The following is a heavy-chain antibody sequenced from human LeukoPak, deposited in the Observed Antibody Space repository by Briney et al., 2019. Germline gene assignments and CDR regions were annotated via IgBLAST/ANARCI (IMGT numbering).Heavy chain of an antibody. CDR3: AREGEYDFWSGYPIDY. Sequence: ASVKVSCKASGHTFTSYYMHWVRQAPGQGLEWMGIINPSGGSTSYAQKFQGRVTMTGDTSTSTVYMELSSLRSEDTAVYYCAREGEYDFWSGYPIDYWGQGTLVTVSS. V-gene: IGHV1-46*01. CDR1: GHTFTSYY. D-gene: IGHD3-3*01. CDR2: INPSGGST. J-gene: IGHJ4*02.